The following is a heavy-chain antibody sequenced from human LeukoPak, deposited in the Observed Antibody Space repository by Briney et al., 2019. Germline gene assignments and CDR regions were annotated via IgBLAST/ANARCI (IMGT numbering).Heavy chain of an antibody. CDR2: INPNSGGT. J-gene: IGHJ4*02. Sequence: ASVKVSCKASGYTFTGYYMHWVRQAPGQGLEWMGWINPNSGGTKYAQKFQGRVTMTRDTSISTAYMELSSLRSDDTAIYYCAIEEQQLDLFDYWGQGTLVTVSS. CDR1: GYTFTGYY. D-gene: IGHD6-13*01. CDR3: AIEEQQLDLFDY. V-gene: IGHV1-2*02.